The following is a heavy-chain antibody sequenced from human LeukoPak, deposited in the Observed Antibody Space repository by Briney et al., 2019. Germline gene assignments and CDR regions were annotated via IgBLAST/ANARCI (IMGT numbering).Heavy chain of an antibody. Sequence: GGSLRLSCAASGFTFSSYWMSWVRQAPGKELEWVANIKQDGSEKYYVDSVKGRFTISRDNAKNSLYLQMNSLRAEDTAVYYCARDDCSSISCYHNWFDPWGQGTLVTVSS. CDR2: IKQDGSEK. D-gene: IGHD2-2*01. CDR1: GFTFSSYW. CDR3: ARDDCSSISCYHNWFDP. V-gene: IGHV3-7*01. J-gene: IGHJ5*02.